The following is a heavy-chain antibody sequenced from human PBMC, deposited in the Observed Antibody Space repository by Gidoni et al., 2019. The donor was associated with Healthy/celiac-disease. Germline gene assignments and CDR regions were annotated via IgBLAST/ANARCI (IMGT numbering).Heavy chain of an antibody. CDR1: GGSFSGYY. CDR3: ARGLLVPDYGIWNY. Sequence: QVQLQQWGAGLLKPSETLSLTCAVYGGSFSGYYWSWIRQPPGKGLEWIGEINHSGSTNYNPSLKSRVTISVDTSKNQFSLKLSSVTAADTAVYYCARGLLVPDYGIWNYWGQGTLVTVSS. CDR2: INHSGST. V-gene: IGHV4-34*01. D-gene: IGHD4-17*01. J-gene: IGHJ4*02.